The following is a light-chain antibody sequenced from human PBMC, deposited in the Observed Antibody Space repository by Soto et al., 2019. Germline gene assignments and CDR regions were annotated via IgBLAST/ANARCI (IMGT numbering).Light chain of an antibody. J-gene: IGKJ3*01. CDR2: AAS. V-gene: IGKV1-8*01. CDR1: QGISSY. CDR3: QQYYSYGFT. Sequence: AIRMTQSPSSFSASTGDRVTITCRASQGISSYLAWYQQKPGKAPKLLIYAASTLQSGVPSRFSGSGSGTDFTLTISCLQSEDFATYYCQQYYSYGFTFGPGNKVDIK.